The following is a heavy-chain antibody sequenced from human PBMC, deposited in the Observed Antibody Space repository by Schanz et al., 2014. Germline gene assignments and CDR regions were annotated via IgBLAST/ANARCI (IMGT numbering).Heavy chain of an antibody. CDR3: ARGIGGYGANNYFDY. CDR1: GYIFINSG. V-gene: IGHV1-18*01. CDR2: ISVYTGNT. D-gene: IGHD5-12*01. Sequence: QVHLVQSGAEVKRPGASVKVSCKASGYIFINSGISWVRQAPGQGLEWMGWISVYTGNTKYGQKVQGRVTMTADTSTNTAYMELRSLRSDDTAVYSCARGIGGYGANNYFDYWGQGTLVTGSS. J-gene: IGHJ4*02.